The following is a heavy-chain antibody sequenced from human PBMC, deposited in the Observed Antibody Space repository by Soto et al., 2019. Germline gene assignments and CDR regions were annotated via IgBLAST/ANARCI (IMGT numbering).Heavy chain of an antibody. CDR3: ARQRGSNYNYFFGLDV. J-gene: IGHJ6*02. CDR1: GDSLSSGDYY. D-gene: IGHD6-25*01. CDR2: IYHTGST. V-gene: IGHV4-30-4*01. Sequence: QVQLQESGPGLVKPSQTLSLTCAVSGDSLSSGDYYWNWIRQSPGKDLEWIGKIYHTGSTYYNPSLKSRAASLVDTSKNHFTLQLNSVTAADTAGYYCARQRGSNYNYFFGLDVWGQGTTVIVSS.